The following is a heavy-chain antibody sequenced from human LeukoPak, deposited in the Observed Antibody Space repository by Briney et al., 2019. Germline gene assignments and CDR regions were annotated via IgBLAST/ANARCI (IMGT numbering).Heavy chain of an antibody. D-gene: IGHD1-1*01. J-gene: IGHJ4*02. Sequence: GGSLRLSCAASGFTFSSYAMHWVRQAPGKGPEWVAVISYDGSNKYYADSVKGRFTISRDNSKNTLYLQMNSLRAEDTAVYYCASNWNCDYWGQGTLVTVSS. CDR3: ASNWNCDY. CDR1: GFTFSSYA. V-gene: IGHV3-30*04. CDR2: ISYDGSNK.